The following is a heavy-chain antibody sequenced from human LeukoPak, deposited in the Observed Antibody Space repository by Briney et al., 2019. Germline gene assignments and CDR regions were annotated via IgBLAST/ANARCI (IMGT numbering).Heavy chain of an antibody. J-gene: IGHJ4*02. V-gene: IGHV3-53*01. CDR1: GFTVSSNY. CDR2: IYSGGST. CDR3: ARVSSGYYYTFHY. Sequence: PGGSLRLSCAASGFTVSSNYMSWVRQAPGKGLEWVSVIYSGGSTYYADSVKGRLTISRDNSKNTLYLQINSLRAEDTAVYYCARVSSGYYYTFHYWGQGTLVTVSS. D-gene: IGHD3-22*01.